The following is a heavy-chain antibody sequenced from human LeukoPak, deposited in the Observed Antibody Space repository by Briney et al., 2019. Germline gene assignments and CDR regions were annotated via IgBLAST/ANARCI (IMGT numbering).Heavy chain of an antibody. D-gene: IGHD3-3*01. Sequence: GESLKISWKGSGYSFTSYWIGWVRQMPGKGLEWMGIIYPGYSDTRSSPSFQVPVTISAYTSISSAYLQWSSLKASDTAMYYCARQSRITIFGVDYYYMDVWGKGTTVTVSS. CDR3: ARQSRITIFGVDYYYMDV. CDR2: IYPGYSDT. CDR1: GYSFTSYW. J-gene: IGHJ6*03. V-gene: IGHV5-51*01.